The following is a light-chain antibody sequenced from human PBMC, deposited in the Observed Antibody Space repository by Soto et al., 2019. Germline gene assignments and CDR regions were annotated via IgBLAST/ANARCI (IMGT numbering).Light chain of an antibody. CDR2: EGS. V-gene: IGLV2-14*02. J-gene: IGLJ2*01. CDR3: AAWDDSLSGVV. Sequence: QSALTQPASVSGSPGQSITISCTGTSSDVGSYNLVSWYQQHPGKAPKLMIYEGSKRPSGVSNRFSGSKSGNTASLAISGLQSEDEADYYCAAWDDSLSGVVFGGGTQLTVL. CDR1: SSDVGSYNL.